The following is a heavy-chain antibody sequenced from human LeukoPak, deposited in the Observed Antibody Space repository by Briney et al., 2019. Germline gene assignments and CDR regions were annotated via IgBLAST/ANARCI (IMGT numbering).Heavy chain of an antibody. CDR1: GFTFSSYG. CDR3: ASYSSSSIAEY. D-gene: IGHD6-6*01. V-gene: IGHV3-33*01. CDR2: IWYDGSNA. Sequence: QTGGSPRLSCAASGFTFSSYGMHWVRQAPGKGLEWVAVIWYDGSNAYYADSVKGRFTISRDNSKNTVYLQMNSLRAEDTAVYYCASYSSSSIAEYWGQGTLVTVSS. J-gene: IGHJ4*02.